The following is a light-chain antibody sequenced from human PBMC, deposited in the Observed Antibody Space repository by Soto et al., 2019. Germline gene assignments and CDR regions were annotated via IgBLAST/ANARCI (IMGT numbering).Light chain of an antibody. CDR3: CLYTGSYTRV. J-gene: IGLJ1*01. CDR1: NSDVGGYNY. Sequence: QSVLTQPRSVCGSPGQSVTISCTETNSDVGGYNYVSWYQQHAGTAPKLMIYYVGKRPSGVPDRFSGPKSDIPATLHISGLQAEGEADYYCCLYTGSYTRVCGTETKVTVL. CDR2: YVG. V-gene: IGLV2-11*01.